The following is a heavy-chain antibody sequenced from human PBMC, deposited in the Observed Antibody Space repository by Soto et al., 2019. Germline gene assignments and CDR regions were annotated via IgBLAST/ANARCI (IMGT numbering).Heavy chain of an antibody. CDR2: IGGSGGNK. CDR1: GFTFTNYA. V-gene: IGHV3-23*01. J-gene: IGHJ6*02. D-gene: IGHD4-17*01. Sequence: GGSLRLSCAASGFTFTNYAMSWVRQAPGKGLEWVSTIGGSGGNKNYADFVKGRFTISRDNSKNTLSPQMNSLRAEDTAVYYCAGDYLRLNSLNSNYYSFGMDVWGQGTTVTVSS. CDR3: AGDYLRLNSLNSNYYSFGMDV.